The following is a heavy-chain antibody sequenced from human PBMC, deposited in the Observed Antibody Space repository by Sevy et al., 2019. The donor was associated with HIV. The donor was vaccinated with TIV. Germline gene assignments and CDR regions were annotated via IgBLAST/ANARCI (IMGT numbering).Heavy chain of an antibody. D-gene: IGHD6-19*01. Sequence: ASVKVSCKASGYTFTTYDINWVRQATGQGLEWMGWMNPNSDNTGYAQRFQGRVTITRNTSISTAYMELRSLTSEDTAVYDCARGHKTSGSYGCHSYIMYVWGQGTTVTVSS. V-gene: IGHV1-8*03. CDR1: GYTFTTYD. CDR2: MNPNSDNT. J-gene: IGHJ6*02. CDR3: ARGHKTSGSYGCHSYIMYV.